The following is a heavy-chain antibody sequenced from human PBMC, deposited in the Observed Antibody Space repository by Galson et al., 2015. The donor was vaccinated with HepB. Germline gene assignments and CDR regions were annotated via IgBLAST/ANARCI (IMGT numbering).Heavy chain of an antibody. Sequence: SLRLSCAASGFTFSSLGMTWVRQAPGKGLECVSAIGVNAGSTDYADSVKDRFTISRDNSKNMLYLQMSNLRAEDTAVYYCARGTTNIDYWGQGTLVTVSS. CDR2: IGVNAGST. D-gene: IGHD1-1*01. J-gene: IGHJ4*02. CDR1: GFTFSSLG. CDR3: ARGTTNIDY. V-gene: IGHV3-23*01.